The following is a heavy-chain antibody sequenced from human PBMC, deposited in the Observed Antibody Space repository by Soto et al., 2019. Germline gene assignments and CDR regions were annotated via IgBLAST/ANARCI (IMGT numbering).Heavy chain of an antibody. CDR2: IYHSGST. CDR3: AKSYTSGWSNNWFDP. D-gene: IGHD6-19*01. J-gene: IGHJ5*02. Sequence: QVQLQESGPGLVKPSGTLSLTCAVSGGSISSSNWWSWVRQPPGKGLEWIGEIYHSGSTNHNPSRESRVTISLDKSKNQFSLRLSSVTAADTAVYYCAKSYTSGWSNNWFDPWGQGTLVTVSS. CDR1: GGSISSSNW. V-gene: IGHV4-4*02.